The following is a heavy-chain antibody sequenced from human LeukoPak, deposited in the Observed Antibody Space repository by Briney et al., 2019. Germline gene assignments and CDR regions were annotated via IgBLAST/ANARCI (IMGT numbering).Heavy chain of an antibody. D-gene: IGHD6-19*01. CDR3: ARGSSGWYEAAFDI. J-gene: IGHJ3*02. V-gene: IGHV4-30-4*08. CDR1: GGSISSGDYY. Sequence: SETLSLTCTVSGGSISSGDYYWSWIRQPPGKGLEWIGYIYYSGSTYYNPSLKSRVTISVDTSKNQFSLKLSSVTAADTAVYYCARGSSGWYEAAFDIWGQGTMVTVST. CDR2: IYYSGST.